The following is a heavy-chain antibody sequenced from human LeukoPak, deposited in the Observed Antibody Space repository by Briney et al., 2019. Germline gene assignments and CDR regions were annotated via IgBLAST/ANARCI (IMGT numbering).Heavy chain of an antibody. V-gene: IGHV4-39*01. J-gene: IGHJ4*02. CDR3: TRHFGSGRDDY. CDR1: GGSISSSNYY. CDR2: IHYSGST. Sequence: PSETLSLTCTVSGGSISSSNYYWGWIRQPPGKGREWIGSIHYSGSTYYNPSLKSRVTVSVDTSKNQFTVNLSSVTAADTAVYYCTRHFGSGRDDYWGQGTPVTVSS. D-gene: IGHD3-10*01.